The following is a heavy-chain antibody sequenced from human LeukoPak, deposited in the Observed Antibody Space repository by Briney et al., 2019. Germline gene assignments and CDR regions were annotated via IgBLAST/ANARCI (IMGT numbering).Heavy chain of an antibody. V-gene: IGHV4-59*01. CDR1: GGSINNYY. J-gene: IGHJ5*02. CDR2: IFYSGST. D-gene: IGHD2-2*01. CDR3: ARSQPYNWFDP. Sequence: SETLSLTCTVSGGSINNYYWSWIRQPPGKGLEWIGFIFYSGSTNYNPSLKSRVTMSVDTSKNLFSLKLSSMTAADTAVYYCARSQPYNWFDPWGQGTLVTVSS.